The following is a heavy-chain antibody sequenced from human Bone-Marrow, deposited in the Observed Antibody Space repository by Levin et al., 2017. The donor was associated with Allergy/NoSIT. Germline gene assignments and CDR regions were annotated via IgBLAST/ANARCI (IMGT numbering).Heavy chain of an antibody. CDR3: VHERVQLWPGSGEGWVDP. CDR1: GFSLSTVGVG. J-gene: IGHJ5*01. Sequence: SGPTLVKPTQTLTLTCSFSGFSLSTVGVGVGWIRQTPGKAPQWLALIYWDDGKRYRPSLKSRPTITKDTSKNQVVLTMANMDPVDTATYYCVHERVQLWPGSGEGWVDPWGQGTLVTVSS. V-gene: IGHV2-5*02. CDR2: IYWDDGK. D-gene: IGHD3-10*01.